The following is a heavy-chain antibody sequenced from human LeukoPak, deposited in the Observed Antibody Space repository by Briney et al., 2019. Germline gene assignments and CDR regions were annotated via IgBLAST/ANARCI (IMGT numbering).Heavy chain of an antibody. V-gene: IGHV3-7*03. CDR2: IKQDGSEK. CDR1: GFTFSSYW. J-gene: IGHJ4*02. CDR3: ARSGYSSGWYVNYSDY. D-gene: IGHD6-19*01. Sequence: GGSLRLSCAASGFTFSSYWMSWVRQAPGKGLEWVANIKQDGSEKYYVDSVKGRFTISRDNAKNSLYLQMNSLRAEDTAVYYCARSGYSSGWYVNYSDYWGQGTLVTVSS.